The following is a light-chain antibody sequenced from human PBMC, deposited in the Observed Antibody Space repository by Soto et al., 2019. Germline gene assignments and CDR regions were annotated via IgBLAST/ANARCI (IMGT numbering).Light chain of an antibody. CDR2: AND. CDR1: SSDIGSNS. V-gene: IGLV1-44*01. J-gene: IGLJ2*01. Sequence: QSVLTQPPSASRTPGQRVTIPCSGSSSDIGSNSVNWYQQLPGAAPRLLIYANDHRPSGVPDRFSASKSGTSASLAISGVRSEDEADYHCQSYDSSLTNAVFGGGTKLTVL. CDR3: QSYDSSLTNAV.